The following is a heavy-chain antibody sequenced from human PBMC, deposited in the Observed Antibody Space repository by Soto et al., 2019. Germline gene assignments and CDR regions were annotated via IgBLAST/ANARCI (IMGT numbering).Heavy chain of an antibody. D-gene: IGHD1-1*01. Sequence: QITLKESGPPLVNPTQTVTLTCTFSGFSLSTTAVGVGWIRQPPGKALEWLAVIYWDEDKRYSPSLKSRLTITKVTSKNQVCPTLSNMCPVDTATYYSAHLLYWDATLGYWGQGSLFTVSS. J-gene: IGHJ4*02. CDR1: GFSLSTTAVG. V-gene: IGHV2-5*02. CDR3: AHLLYWDATLGY. CDR2: IYWDEDK.